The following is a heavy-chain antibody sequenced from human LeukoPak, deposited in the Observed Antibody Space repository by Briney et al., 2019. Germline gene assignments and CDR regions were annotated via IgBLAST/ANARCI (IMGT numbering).Heavy chain of an antibody. V-gene: IGHV1-18*01. J-gene: IGHJ5*02. Sequence: ASVKVSRKASGYRFTSYGIGWVRQAPGQGLEWVGWISIYNGQTYYAQSLQDRATMTADTSTNTVYMELRSLKTEDTAVYYCARACHLVVVTAEGAFLDPWGQGTLVTISS. CDR2: ISIYNGQT. D-gene: IGHD2-21*02. CDR3: ARACHLVVVTAEGAFLDP. CDR1: GYRFTSYG.